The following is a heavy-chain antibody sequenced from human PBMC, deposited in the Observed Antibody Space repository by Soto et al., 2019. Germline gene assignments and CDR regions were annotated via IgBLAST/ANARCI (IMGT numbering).Heavy chain of an antibody. J-gene: IGHJ6*02. CDR3: ARDLDYYGIDV. D-gene: IGHD3-16*01. CDR1: GGSISSDDYY. Sequence: TSETLSLTCTVSGGSISSDDYYWNWIRQRPGKGLEWIGNIYYRGNTNYNPSLKSRIIMSMDMSENQFSLKLTSVTAADTAVYYCARDLDYYGIDVWGQGTTVTVSS. V-gene: IGHV4-31*03. CDR2: IYYRGNT.